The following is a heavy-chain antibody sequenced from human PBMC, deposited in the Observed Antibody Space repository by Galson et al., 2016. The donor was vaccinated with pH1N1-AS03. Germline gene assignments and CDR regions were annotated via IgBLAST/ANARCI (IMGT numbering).Heavy chain of an antibody. CDR3: ARTRGVLQSSGEMLSYFDY. D-gene: IGHD3-10*01. Sequence: SLRLSYAASGFTFGAFWMSWVRQAPGKGLEWVANIKEDGNDQHYVASVKGRFTISRDNAKKSLFLQMNSLTADDTAVYYCARTRGVLQSSGEMLSYFDYWGLGSLVTVSS. CDR1: GFTFGAFW. CDR2: IKEDGNDQ. J-gene: IGHJ4*02. V-gene: IGHV3-7*01.